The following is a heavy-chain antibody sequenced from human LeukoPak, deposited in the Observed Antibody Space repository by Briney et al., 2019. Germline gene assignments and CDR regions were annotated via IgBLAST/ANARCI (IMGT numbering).Heavy chain of an antibody. J-gene: IGHJ3*02. CDR3: ARDSYSTDALDI. CDR1: GGTFSSYA. V-gene: IGHV1-69*13. CDR2: IIPIFGTA. Sequence: ASVKVSCKASGGTFSSYAISWVRQAPGQGLEWMGGIIPIFGTANYAQKFQGRVTITADESTSTAYMELSSLRSEDTAVYYCARDSYSTDALDIWGQGTMATVSS. D-gene: IGHD4-11*01.